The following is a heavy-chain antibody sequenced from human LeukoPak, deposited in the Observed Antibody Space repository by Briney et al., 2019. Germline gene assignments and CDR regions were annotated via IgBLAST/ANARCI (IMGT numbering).Heavy chain of an antibody. V-gene: IGHV3-66*01. CDR1: GFTVSSKY. Sequence: TGGSLRLSCAASGFTVSSKYMSWVRQAPGKGLEWVSVIYGGGGTYYADSVKGRFTISRDNSKNTLYLQMISLRAEDTAVYYCARDGEYSYGYGFDYWGQGTLVTVSS. J-gene: IGHJ4*02. CDR3: ARDGEYSYGYGFDY. CDR2: IYGGGGT. D-gene: IGHD5-18*01.